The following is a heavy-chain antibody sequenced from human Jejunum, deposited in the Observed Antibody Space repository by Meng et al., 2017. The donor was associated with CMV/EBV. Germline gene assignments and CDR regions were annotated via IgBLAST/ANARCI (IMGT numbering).Heavy chain of an antibody. CDR3: ASQTTRAYEFRATTLDI. J-gene: IGHJ4*02. CDR2: IVPIRGLA. Sequence: TFSNHAINWVRQAPGQGLEWMGGIVPIRGLADYAQKFHGIVTITADKSTSTAYLELSSLKSEDSAVYFCASQTTRAYEFRATTLDIWGQGTLVTVSS. CDR1: TFSNHA. V-gene: IGHV1-69*10. D-gene: IGHD3-3*01.